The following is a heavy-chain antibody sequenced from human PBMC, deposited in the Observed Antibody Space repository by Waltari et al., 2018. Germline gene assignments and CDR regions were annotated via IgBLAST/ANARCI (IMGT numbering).Heavy chain of an antibody. Sequence: QVQLQESGPGLVKPSETLSLTCAVSGYSISSGYYWGWIRQPPGKGLEWIGSIYHSGSTYYNPSLKSRVTISVDTSKNQFSLKLSSVTAADTAVYYCARLKGSWYTPMDYWGQGTLVTVSS. CDR1: GYSISSGYY. V-gene: IGHV4-38-2*01. CDR3: ARLKGSWYTPMDY. D-gene: IGHD2-2*02. CDR2: IYHSGST. J-gene: IGHJ4*02.